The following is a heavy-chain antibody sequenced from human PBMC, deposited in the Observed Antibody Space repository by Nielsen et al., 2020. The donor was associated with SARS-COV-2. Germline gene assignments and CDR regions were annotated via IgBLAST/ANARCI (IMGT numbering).Heavy chain of an antibody. V-gene: IGHV3-9*01. CDR3: AKLLSSGWDDAFDI. D-gene: IGHD6-19*01. Sequence: GGSLRLSCAASGFTFDDYAMHWVRQAPGKGLEWVSGISWNSGSIGYADSVKGRFTISRGNAKNSLYLQMNSLRAEDTALYYCAKLLSSGWDDAFDIWGQGTMVTVSS. J-gene: IGHJ3*02. CDR1: GFTFDDYA. CDR2: ISWNSGSI.